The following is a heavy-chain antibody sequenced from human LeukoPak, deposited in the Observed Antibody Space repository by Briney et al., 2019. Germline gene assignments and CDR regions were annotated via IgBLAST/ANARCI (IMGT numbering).Heavy chain of an antibody. D-gene: IGHD2/OR15-2a*01. CDR2: INSDGSWT. J-gene: IGHJ4*02. V-gene: IGHV3-74*01. CDR3: VSFYETY. CDR1: GTYW. Sequence: GGSLRLSCAASGTYWMHWVRQAPGKGLVWVSHINSDGSWTSYADSVKGRFTISKDNAKNTVYLQMNNLRAEDTAVYYCVSFYETYWGRGTLVTVSS.